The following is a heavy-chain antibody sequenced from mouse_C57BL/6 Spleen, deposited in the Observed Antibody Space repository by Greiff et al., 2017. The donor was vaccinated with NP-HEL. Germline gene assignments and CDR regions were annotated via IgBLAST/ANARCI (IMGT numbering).Heavy chain of an antibody. CDR2: IDPSDSYT. V-gene: IGHV1-50*01. Sequence: QVQLKQPGAELVKPGASVKLSCKASGYTFTSYWMQWVKQRPGQGLEWIGEIDPSDSYTNYNQKFKGKATLTVDTSSSTAYMQLGSLTSEDSAVYYCARGILTGFAYWGQGTLVTVSA. CDR3: ARGILTGFAY. CDR1: GYTFTSYW. J-gene: IGHJ3*01.